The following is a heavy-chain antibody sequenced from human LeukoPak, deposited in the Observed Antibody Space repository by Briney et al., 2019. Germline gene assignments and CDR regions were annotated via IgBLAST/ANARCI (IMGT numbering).Heavy chain of an antibody. Sequence: SETLSLTCTVSGGSIRSYYWSWIRQPPGKGLEWIGEINHSGSTNYNPSLKSRVTISVDTSKNQFSLKLSSVTAADTAVYYCARHEDYYDSSGYYFNAFDIWGQGTMVTVSS. CDR3: ARHEDYYDSSGYYFNAFDI. J-gene: IGHJ3*02. CDR1: GGSIRSYY. D-gene: IGHD3-22*01. CDR2: INHSGST. V-gene: IGHV4-34*01.